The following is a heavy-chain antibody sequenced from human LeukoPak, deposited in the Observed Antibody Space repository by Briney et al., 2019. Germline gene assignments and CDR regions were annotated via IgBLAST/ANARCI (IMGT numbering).Heavy chain of an antibody. CDR3: ARGTAMVTSFPYYFDY. J-gene: IGHJ4*02. CDR2: ISSSSSYI. D-gene: IGHD5-18*01. V-gene: IGHV3-21*01. Sequence: GGSLRLSCAASGFTFSSYSMNWVRQAPGKGPEWVSSISSSSSYIYYADSVKGRFTISRDNAKNSLYLQMNSLRAEDTAVYYCARGTAMVTSFPYYFDYWGQGTLVTVSS. CDR1: GFTFSSYS.